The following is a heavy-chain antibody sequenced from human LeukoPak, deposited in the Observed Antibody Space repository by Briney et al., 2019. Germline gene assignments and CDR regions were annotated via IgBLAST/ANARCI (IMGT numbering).Heavy chain of an antibody. CDR1: GYTFTGYY. V-gene: IGHV1-46*01. J-gene: IGHJ5*02. Sequence: ASVKVSCKASGYTFTGYYMHWVRQAPGQGLEWMGIINPSGGSTSYAQKFQGRVTMTRDTSTSTVYMELSSLRSEDTAVYYCARKPAAITGFDPWAREPWSPSPQ. CDR2: INPSGGST. D-gene: IGHD2-2*01. CDR3: ARKPAAITGFDP.